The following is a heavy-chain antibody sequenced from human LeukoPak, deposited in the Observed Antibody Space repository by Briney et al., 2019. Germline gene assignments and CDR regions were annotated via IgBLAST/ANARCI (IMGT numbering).Heavy chain of an antibody. CDR1: GYTFTGYY. J-gene: IGHJ5*02. Sequence: ASVKVSCKASGYTFTGYYMHWVRQAPGQGLEWMGWINPNSGGTNYAQKFQGRVTMTRDTSISTAYMELSRLRSDDTAVHYCARDYHPLYCSSTSCYTNWFDPWGQGTLVTVSS. V-gene: IGHV1-2*02. CDR3: ARDYHPLYCSSTSCYTNWFDP. D-gene: IGHD2-2*01. CDR2: INPNSGGT.